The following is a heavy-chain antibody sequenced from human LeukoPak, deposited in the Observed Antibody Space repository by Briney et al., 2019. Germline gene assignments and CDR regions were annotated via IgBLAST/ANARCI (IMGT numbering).Heavy chain of an antibody. D-gene: IGHD6-19*01. V-gene: IGHV4-59*01. CDR2: IYYSGST. Sequence: MASETLSLTCTVSGGSISSYYWSWIRQPPGKGLEGIGYIYYSGSTNYNPSLKSRVTISVDTSKNQFSLKLSSVTAADTAVYYCARGGAVAGYNRYYYGMDVWGQGTTVTVSS. CDR3: ARGGAVAGYNRYYYGMDV. J-gene: IGHJ6*02. CDR1: GGSISSYY.